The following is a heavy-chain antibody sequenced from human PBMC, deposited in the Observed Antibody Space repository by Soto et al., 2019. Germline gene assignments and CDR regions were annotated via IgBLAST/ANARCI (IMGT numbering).Heavy chain of an antibody. Sequence: SVKVSCKASGRTFSSYAISWVRQAPGQGLEWMGGIIPISGTANYAQKFQGRVTITADKSTSTAYMELSSLRSEDTAVYYCARDSLGAHYDILICSPWFPIDYWCQVTLVTVSS. V-gene: IGHV1-69*06. J-gene: IGHJ4*02. CDR1: GRTFSSYA. D-gene: IGHD3-9*01. CDR2: IIPISGTA. CDR3: ARDSLGAHYDILICSPWFPIDY.